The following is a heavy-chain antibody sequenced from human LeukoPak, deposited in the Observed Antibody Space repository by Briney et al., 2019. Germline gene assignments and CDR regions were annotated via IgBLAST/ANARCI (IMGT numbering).Heavy chain of an antibody. CDR1: GFTCRTYA. J-gene: IGHJ4*02. CDR2: ISDSGDGS. Sequence: GGTLSRSCAASGFTCRTYAMSWVRQAPGMGLEWVSVISDSGDGSYYAESVKGRFTISRDKSKNTVFLQMNSLRADDTAKYYCAKDKAPGSWHTPSDFWGRGTLVTVSS. D-gene: IGHD6-13*01. V-gene: IGHV3-23*01. CDR3: AKDKAPGSWHTPSDF.